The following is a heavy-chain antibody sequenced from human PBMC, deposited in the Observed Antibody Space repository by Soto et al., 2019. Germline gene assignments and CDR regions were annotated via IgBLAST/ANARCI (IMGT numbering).Heavy chain of an antibody. CDR2: ISYDGSNK. D-gene: IGHD1-20*01. J-gene: IGHJ4*02. CDR1: GFTFSSYG. V-gene: IGHV3-30*18. Sequence: QVQLVESGGGVVQPGRSLRLSCAASGFTFSSYGMHWVRQAPGKGLEWVAVISYDGSNKYYADSVKGRFTISRDNSKNTMYLQMKSLRAEATAVYYCAKGQSSGRPHNWNGFYFDYWGQGTLVTVSS. CDR3: AKGQSSGRPHNWNGFYFDY.